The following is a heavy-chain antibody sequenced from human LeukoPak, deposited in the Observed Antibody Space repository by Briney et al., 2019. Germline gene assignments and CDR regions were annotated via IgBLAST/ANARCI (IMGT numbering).Heavy chain of an antibody. CDR1: GFTFRTYG. J-gene: IGHJ4*02. D-gene: IGHD6-19*01. CDR2: IGPSGDRT. V-gene: IGHV3-23*01. CDR3: ARVRGSSGWSGVYFDY. Sequence: PGGSLRLSCAASGFTFRTYGMNWVRRAPGKGLEWVSGIGPSGDRTYYVDSVKGRFTISRDNSKNTVYLQMNSLRAEDTAVYYCARVRGSSGWSGVYFDYWGQGTLVTVSS.